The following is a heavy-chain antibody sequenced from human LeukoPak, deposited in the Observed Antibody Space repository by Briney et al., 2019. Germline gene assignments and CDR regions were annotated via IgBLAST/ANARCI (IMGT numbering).Heavy chain of an antibody. Sequence: GGSLRLSCAASGFTLSTYAMSWVRQTPGKGLEWVAATSSSDAGTYHADSVRGRFTISRDNSKNTLYLQTNSLRAEDAAVYFCAKAPVTSCRGAYCYPFDSWGQGTLVTVSS. D-gene: IGHD2-21*01. V-gene: IGHV3-23*01. CDR2: TSSSDAGT. CDR1: GFTLSTYA. CDR3: AKAPVTSCRGAYCYPFDS. J-gene: IGHJ4*02.